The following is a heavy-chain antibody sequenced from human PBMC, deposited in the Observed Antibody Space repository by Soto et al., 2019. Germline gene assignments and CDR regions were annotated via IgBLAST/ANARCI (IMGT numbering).Heavy chain of an antibody. V-gene: IGHV1-69*01. CDR1: GGTYSTYA. CDR2: IVPSFATP. D-gene: IGHD3-3*01. Sequence: QVQLVQSGAEVMRPGSSVKVSCKASGGTYSTYAISWVRQAPGQGLEWIGGIVPSFATPNYAQKFQGRVTITADESTSSAYMELRSLRSEDTAVYYCARGSSLLGVGVAAKNYYYYGMDVWGQGTTVTVS. CDR3: ARGSSLLGVGVAAKNYYYYGMDV. J-gene: IGHJ6*02.